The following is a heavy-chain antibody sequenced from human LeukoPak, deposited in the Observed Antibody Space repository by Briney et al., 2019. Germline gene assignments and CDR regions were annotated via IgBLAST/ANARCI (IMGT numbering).Heavy chain of an antibody. V-gene: IGHV1-2*02. CDR1: GYTFTGYY. Sequence: ASVTVSCKASGYTFTGYYMHWVRQAPGQGLEWMGWINPNSGGTNYAQKFQGRVTMTRDTSISTAYMELSRLRSDDTAVYYCARVRTYYYDSSGYYDERAFDYWGQGTLVTVSS. CDR2: INPNSGGT. CDR3: ARVRTYYYDSSGYYDERAFDY. D-gene: IGHD3-22*01. J-gene: IGHJ4*02.